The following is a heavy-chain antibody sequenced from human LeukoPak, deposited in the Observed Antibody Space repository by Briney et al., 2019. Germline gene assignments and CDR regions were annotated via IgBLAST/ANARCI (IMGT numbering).Heavy chain of an antibody. CDR1: GFTFSSYA. Sequence: GGSLRLSCAASGFTFSSYAMSWVRQAPGKGLEWVSAICGSGGSTYYADSVKGRFTISRDNSKNTLYLQMHSLRAEDTAVYLCALWFGELVDYWGQGTLVTVSS. CDR2: ICGSGGST. D-gene: IGHD3-10*01. V-gene: IGHV3-23*01. CDR3: ALWFGELVDY. J-gene: IGHJ4*02.